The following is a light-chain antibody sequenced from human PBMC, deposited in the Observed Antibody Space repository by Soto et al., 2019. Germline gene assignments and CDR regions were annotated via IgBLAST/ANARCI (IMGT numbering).Light chain of an antibody. CDR1: QSVSSSY. J-gene: IGKJ4*01. Sequence: EIVLTQSPATLSLSPGERATLSCRASQSVSSSYLAWYQQKPGQSPRLLIYGGSTRATAIPDRFSSSGSGADFTLTISRLQPEDFAVYYCQQYRSSPLTFGGGTKVDIK. V-gene: IGKV3-20*01. CDR2: GGS. CDR3: QQYRSSPLT.